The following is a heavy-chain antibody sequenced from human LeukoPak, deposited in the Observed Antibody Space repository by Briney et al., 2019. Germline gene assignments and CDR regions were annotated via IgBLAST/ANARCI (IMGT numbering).Heavy chain of an antibody. CDR2: INHSGST. CDR1: GGSFSGYY. J-gene: IGHJ4*02. CDR3: AGAIGYCSGGSCCAGRAFDY. D-gene: IGHD2-15*01. Sequence: PSETLSLTCAVYGGSFSGYYWSWIRQPPGKGLEWIGEINHSGSTNYNPSLKSRVTISVDTSKNQFPLKLSSVTAADTAVYYCAGAIGYCSGGSCCAGRAFDYWGQGTLVTVSS. V-gene: IGHV4-34*01.